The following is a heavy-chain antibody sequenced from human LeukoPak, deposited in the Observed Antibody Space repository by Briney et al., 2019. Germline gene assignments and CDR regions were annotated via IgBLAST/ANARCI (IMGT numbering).Heavy chain of an antibody. CDR2: INHSGST. Sequence: SSETLSLTCAVYGGSFSGYYWSWIRQPPGKGLEWIGEINHSGSTNYNPSLKSRVTISVDTSKSQFPLKLSSVTAADTAVYYCARGLSAIVYWGQGTLVTVSS. CDR1: GGSFSGYY. J-gene: IGHJ4*02. CDR3: ARGLSAIVY. V-gene: IGHV4-34*01. D-gene: IGHD2-15*01.